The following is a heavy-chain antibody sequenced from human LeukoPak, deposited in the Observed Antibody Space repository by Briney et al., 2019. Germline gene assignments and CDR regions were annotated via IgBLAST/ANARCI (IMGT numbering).Heavy chain of an antibody. D-gene: IGHD2-2*01. J-gene: IGHJ4*02. Sequence: SETLSLTCTVSGASITSSYWTWIRQPPGKGLEWIGCVFYSGSTNYNPSLKSRVTMSEDTSKNQFSLKLSSVTAADTAVYYCARGFSTCWQFFDYWGQGILVTVSS. V-gene: IGHV4-59*01. CDR3: ARGFSTCWQFFDY. CDR2: VFYSGST. CDR1: GASITSSY.